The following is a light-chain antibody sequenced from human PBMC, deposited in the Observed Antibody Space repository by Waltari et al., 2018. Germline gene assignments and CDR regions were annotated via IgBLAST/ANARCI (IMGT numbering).Light chain of an antibody. CDR1: ASDVGGYSY. Sequence: QSALTQPPSASGSPGQSVTISCTGTASDVGGYSYVSWCQEPPGKAPKLILVDVSKRPSGVPDRFSGSKSGNTASLTVSGLQAEDEADYYCSSYAGSNNYVFGTGTKVTVL. V-gene: IGLV2-8*01. CDR3: SSYAGSNNYV. CDR2: DVS. J-gene: IGLJ1*01.